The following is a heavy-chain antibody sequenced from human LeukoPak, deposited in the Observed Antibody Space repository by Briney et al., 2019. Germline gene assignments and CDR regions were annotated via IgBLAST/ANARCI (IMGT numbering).Heavy chain of an antibody. CDR3: ARVLKDCSGGSCYDWFDP. Sequence: SETLSLTCTVSGGSISSYCWSWIRQPAGKGLEWIGRISTSGSTNYNPSLRSRVTMSVDTSKNQFSLKLRSVTAADTAVYYCARVLKDCSGGSCYDWFDPWGQGTLVTVSS. D-gene: IGHD2-15*01. CDR1: GGSISSYC. V-gene: IGHV4-4*07. J-gene: IGHJ5*02. CDR2: ISTSGST.